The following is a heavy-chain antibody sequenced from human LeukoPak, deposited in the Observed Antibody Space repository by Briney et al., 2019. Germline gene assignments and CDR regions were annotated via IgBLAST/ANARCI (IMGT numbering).Heavy chain of an antibody. CDR3: ATEPRLLED. CDR2: ISGDGGST. CDR1: GFTFDDYA. V-gene: IGHV3-43*02. J-gene: IGHJ4*02. Sequence: GGSLRLSCAASGFTFDDYAMHWVRQAPGKGLEWVSLISGDGGSTYYADSVKGRFTISRDNAKTSLYLQMNSLRAEDTAVYYCATEPRLLEDWGQGTLVTVSS. D-gene: IGHD5-12*01.